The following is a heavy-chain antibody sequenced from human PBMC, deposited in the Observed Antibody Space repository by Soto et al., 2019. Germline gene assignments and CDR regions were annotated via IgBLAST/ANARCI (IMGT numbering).Heavy chain of an antibody. CDR3: AKVKVCSGGSCYYDY. Sequence: EVQLLEAGGDLIQPGGSLRLSCAASGFTFSSYTMTWVRQAPGKGLEWVSAINGGGGSTYYADSVKGRFTISRDNSKDTLYLQMNSLRVEDTDVYYGAKVKVCSGGSCYYDYWGQGTMVTVSS. D-gene: IGHD2-15*01. CDR2: INGGGGST. V-gene: IGHV3-23*01. J-gene: IGHJ4*02. CDR1: GFTFSSYT.